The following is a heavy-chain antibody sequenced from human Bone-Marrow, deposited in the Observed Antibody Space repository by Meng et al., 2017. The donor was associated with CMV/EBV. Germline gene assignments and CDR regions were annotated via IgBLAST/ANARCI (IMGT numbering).Heavy chain of an antibody. CDR2: IRYDGTST. CDR1: GFIFSNYD. V-gene: IGHV3-30*02. J-gene: IGHJ6*02. Sequence: GESLKISCSASGFIFSNYDIHWVRQAPGKGLEWVAVIRYDGTSTYYVDSVKGRFTISRDNSRNTVDLQVNSLKAEDTALYYCAKDSYGMDVWGQGKSVTFSS. CDR3: AKDSYGMDV.